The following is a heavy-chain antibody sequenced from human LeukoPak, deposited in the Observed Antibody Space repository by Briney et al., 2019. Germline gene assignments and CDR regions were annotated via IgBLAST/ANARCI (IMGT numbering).Heavy chain of an antibody. CDR3: ARGPPNWGYDY. J-gene: IGHJ4*02. D-gene: IGHD7-27*01. Sequence: ASVTVSCKASGYTFTSYDFNWVRQATGQRPEWMGWMSPNSGDTGYAQKFQDRVTMTRNTSISTAYMELSSLRSDDTAVYYCARGPPNWGYDYWGPGTLFTVSS. CDR1: GYTFTSYD. V-gene: IGHV1-8*01. CDR2: MSPNSGDT.